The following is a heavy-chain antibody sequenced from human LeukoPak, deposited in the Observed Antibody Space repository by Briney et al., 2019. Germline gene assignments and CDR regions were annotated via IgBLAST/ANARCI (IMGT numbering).Heavy chain of an antibody. J-gene: IGHJ4*02. CDR2: IYSGSST. Sequence: GGSLRLSCAAPGFTLCTNYMTWVRQAPGKGLGWVSIIYSGSSTYYAEYVKGRFTISRDNSKNTLYLQRNSLRAEDTAVYYCARVLRGSGSCFDYWGQGTLVTVSS. D-gene: IGHD2-15*01. CDR1: GFTLCTNY. V-gene: IGHV3-66*01. CDR3: ARVLRGSGSCFDY.